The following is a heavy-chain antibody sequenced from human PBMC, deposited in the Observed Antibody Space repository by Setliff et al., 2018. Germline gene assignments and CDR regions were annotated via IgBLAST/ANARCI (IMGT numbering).Heavy chain of an antibody. D-gene: IGHD7-27*01. Sequence: GGSLRLSCAASGFTFSSYAMSWVRQVPGKGLSWVSAISSTGGSTYYADSVQGRFTISRDNSKNTLYLQMNSLRAADTAVYYCAKGNPLPLTGDYWYFDLWGRGTLVTVSS. J-gene: IGHJ2*01. CDR2: ISSTGGST. V-gene: IGHV3-23*01. CDR3: AKGNPLPLTGDYWYFDL. CDR1: GFTFSSYA.